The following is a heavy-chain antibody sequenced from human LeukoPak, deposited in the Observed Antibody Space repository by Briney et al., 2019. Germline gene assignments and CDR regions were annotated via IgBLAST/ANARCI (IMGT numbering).Heavy chain of an antibody. D-gene: IGHD2-21*02. CDR1: GYTFISHW. V-gene: IGHV5-51*01. Sequence: GESLKISCKGSGYTFISHWIGWVRQMPGKGLEWMGILYPGDSDTRYSPSFQGQVTISADKSISTAYLQWSSLKASDTAIYYCARQGPNCGGDCYSDYWGQGTLLTVSS. CDR2: LYPGDSDT. CDR3: ARQGPNCGGDCYSDY. J-gene: IGHJ4*02.